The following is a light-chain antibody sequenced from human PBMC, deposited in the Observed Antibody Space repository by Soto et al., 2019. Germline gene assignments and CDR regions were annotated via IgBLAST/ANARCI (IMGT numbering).Light chain of an antibody. CDR1: QSVTSN. J-gene: IGKJ1*01. Sequence: EIVMTQSPATLSVSPGARAPLSCRASQSVTSNLAWYQQKPGQAPRLLIYGASTRATGIPVRFSGSGSGTDFTLTISSLQSEDFAVYYCQQYNNWPRTFGQGTKVDIK. CDR2: GAS. V-gene: IGKV3-15*01. CDR3: QQYNNWPRT.